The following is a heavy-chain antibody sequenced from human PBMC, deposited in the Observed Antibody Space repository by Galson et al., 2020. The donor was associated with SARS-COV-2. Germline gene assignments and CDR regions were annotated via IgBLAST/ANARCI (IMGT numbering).Heavy chain of an antibody. CDR3: ARERGEGYNYESFYEY. Sequence: TGGSLRLSCAASGFTFSNFGMHWVRQAPGKGLEWVAVIAYDASLKYYADSVKGRFTISRDNSKNTLYLQINGLRADDTAVYFCARERGEGYNYESFYEYWGQGTLVTVSS. J-gene: IGHJ4*02. CDR2: IAYDASLK. V-gene: IGHV3-30*03. CDR1: GFTFSNFG. D-gene: IGHD5-12*01.